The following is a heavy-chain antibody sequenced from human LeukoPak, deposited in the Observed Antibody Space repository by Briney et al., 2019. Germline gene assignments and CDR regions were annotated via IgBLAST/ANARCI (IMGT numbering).Heavy chain of an antibody. V-gene: IGHV4-38-2*02. CDR2: IYHSGST. J-gene: IGHJ4*02. Sequence: SETLSLTCTVSGYSISSGYYWGWIRQPPGKGLEWIGSIYHSGSTYYNPSLKSRVTISVDRSKNQFSLKLSSVTAADTAVYYCARGGITGTIIDYWGQGTLVTVSS. CDR1: GYSISSGYY. D-gene: IGHD1-20*01. CDR3: ARGGITGTIIDY.